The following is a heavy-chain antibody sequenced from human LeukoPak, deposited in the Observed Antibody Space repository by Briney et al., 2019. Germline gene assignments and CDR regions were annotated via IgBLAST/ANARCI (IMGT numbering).Heavy chain of an antibody. CDR3: AKRRQDIVVVVAATHYYYYMDV. CDR2: ISYDGSTK. V-gene: IGHV3-30*02. Sequence: QSGGSLRLSCAASGFTFSSYGMHWVRQAPGMGLKWVTSISYDGSTKYYADSVKGRFTISRDNSKSTLYLQMNSLRPEDTAVYYCAKRRQDIVVVVAATHYYYYMDVWGKGTTVTVSS. J-gene: IGHJ6*03. CDR1: GFTFSSYG. D-gene: IGHD2-15*01.